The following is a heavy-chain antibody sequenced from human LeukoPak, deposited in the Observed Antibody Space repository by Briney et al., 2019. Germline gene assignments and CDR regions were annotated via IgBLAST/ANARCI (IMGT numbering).Heavy chain of an antibody. D-gene: IGHD3-3*01. CDR3: ARGLPPGVVISDY. V-gene: IGHV1-69*05. CDR2: IIPIFGTA. CDR1: GGTFSSYA. Sequence: SVKVSCKASGGTFSSYAISWVRQAPGQGLEWMGGIIPIFGTANYAQKFQGRVTITTDESTSTAYMELSSLRSEDTAVYYCARGLPPGVVISDYWGQGTLVTVSS. J-gene: IGHJ4*02.